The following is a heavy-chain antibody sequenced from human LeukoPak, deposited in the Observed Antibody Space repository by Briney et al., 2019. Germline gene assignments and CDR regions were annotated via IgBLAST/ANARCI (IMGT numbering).Heavy chain of an antibody. Sequence: SETLSLTCTVSGGSISSSSYYWGWIRQPPGKGLEWIGSIYYSGSTYYNPSLKSRVTISVDTSKNQFSLKLSSVTAADTAVYYCARDLGSYGLDYWGQGTLVTVSS. CDR1: GGSISSSSYY. V-gene: IGHV4-39*02. D-gene: IGHD1-26*01. CDR2: IYYSGST. CDR3: ARDLGSYGLDY. J-gene: IGHJ4*02.